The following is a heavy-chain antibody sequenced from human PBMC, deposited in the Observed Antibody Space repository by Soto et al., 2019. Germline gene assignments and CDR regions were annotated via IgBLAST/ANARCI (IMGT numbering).Heavy chain of an antibody. V-gene: IGHV3-30-3*01. J-gene: IGHJ6*02. CDR2: ISYDGSNK. Sequence: GGSLRLSCAASGFTFSSYAMHWVRQAPGKGLEWVAVISYDGSNKYYADSVKGRFTISRDNSKNTLYLQMNSLRAEDTAVYYCARDVKEGADYYYYGMDVWGQGTTVTVSS. CDR3: ARDVKEGADYYYYGMDV. CDR1: GFTFSSYA. D-gene: IGHD3-9*01.